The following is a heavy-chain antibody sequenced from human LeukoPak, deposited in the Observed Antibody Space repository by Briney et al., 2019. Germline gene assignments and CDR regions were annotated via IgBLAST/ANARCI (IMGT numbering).Heavy chain of an antibody. CDR3: ARVGYSSSWHTGSAFDI. D-gene: IGHD6-13*01. J-gene: IGHJ3*02. CDR2: IYNGDSTI. CDR1: GFTFSTYE. Sequence: GGSLRLSCAASGFTFSTYEMNWVRQAPGKGLEWVSYIYNGDSTIDYADSVKGRFTISRDNAQNSLFLQMNSLRAEDTAIYYCARVGYSSSWHTGSAFDIWGQGTMVTVSS. V-gene: IGHV3-48*03.